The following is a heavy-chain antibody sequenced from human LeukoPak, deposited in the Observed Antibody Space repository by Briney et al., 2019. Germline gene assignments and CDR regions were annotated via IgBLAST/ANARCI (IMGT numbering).Heavy chain of an antibody. V-gene: IGHV4-39*01. D-gene: IGHD4-11*01. Sequence: PSQTLSLTCTVSGGSISSSNYYWGWIRQPPGKGLEWVGSIYYSGSTYYNPSLKSRVTISVDTSKNQFSLKLSSVTAADTAVYYCARLLNYGYYFDYWGQGTLVTVSS. CDR3: ARLLNYGYYFDY. J-gene: IGHJ4*02. CDR2: IYYSGST. CDR1: GGSISSSNYY.